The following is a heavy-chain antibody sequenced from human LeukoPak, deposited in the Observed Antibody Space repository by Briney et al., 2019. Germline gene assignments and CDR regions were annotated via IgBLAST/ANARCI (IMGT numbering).Heavy chain of an antibody. CDR2: IYSGGST. V-gene: IGHV3-53*01. Sequence: QSGGSLRLSCAASGFTVSSNYMSWVRQAPGKGLEWVSVIYSGGSTYYADSVKGRFTISRDNSKNTLYLQMNSLRAEDTAVYYCGRAGLYCSGGSCYHFDYWGQGTLVTVSS. D-gene: IGHD2-15*01. J-gene: IGHJ4*02. CDR1: GFTVSSNY. CDR3: GRAGLYCSGGSCYHFDY.